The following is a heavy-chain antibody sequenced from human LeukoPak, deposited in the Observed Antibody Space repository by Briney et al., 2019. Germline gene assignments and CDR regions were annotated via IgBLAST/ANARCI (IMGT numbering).Heavy chain of an antibody. Sequence: GGSLRLSCVASGFSFNNYRMTWVRQAPGKGLEWVANIKQDGSEKQYVDSVKGRFAISRDNAKKSLYLQINTLRAEDTAVYYCANEIRPNDYWGQGTQVTVSS. CDR3: ANEIRPNDY. D-gene: IGHD4-17*01. CDR2: IKQDGSEK. CDR1: GFSFNNYR. V-gene: IGHV3-7*03. J-gene: IGHJ4*02.